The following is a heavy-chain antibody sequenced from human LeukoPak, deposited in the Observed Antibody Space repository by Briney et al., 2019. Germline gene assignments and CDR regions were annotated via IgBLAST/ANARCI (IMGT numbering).Heavy chain of an antibody. J-gene: IGHJ4*02. Sequence: SETLSLTCTVSGYSISSGYYWGWIRQPPGKGLEWIGSIYHSGSTYYNPSLKSRVTISVDTSKNQFSLKLSSVTAAEMAMYYCARLPLEYCSGGSCYSGYFDYWGQGTLVTVSS. CDR3: ARLPLEYCSGGSCYSGYFDY. CDR2: IYHSGST. D-gene: IGHD2-15*01. V-gene: IGHV4-38-2*02. CDR1: GYSISSGYY.